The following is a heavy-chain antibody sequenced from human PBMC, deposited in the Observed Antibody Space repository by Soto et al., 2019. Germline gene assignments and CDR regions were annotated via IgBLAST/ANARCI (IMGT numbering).Heavy chain of an antibody. CDR2: ISYDGSNK. CDR1: RVSFCIYA. Sequence: HGGSLELGCAACRVSFCIYAVDLVRQAPGKGLEWVAVISYDGSNKYYADSVKGRFTISRDNSKNTLYLQMNSLRAEDTAVYYCARGGRYFDWLLGTHWGQATLVTVSS. V-gene: IGHV3-30-3*01. J-gene: IGHJ4*02. D-gene: IGHD3-9*01. CDR3: ARGGRYFDWLLGTH.